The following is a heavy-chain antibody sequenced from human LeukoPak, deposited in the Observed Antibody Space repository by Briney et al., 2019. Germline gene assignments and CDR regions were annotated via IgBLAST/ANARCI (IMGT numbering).Heavy chain of an antibody. CDR3: ARAPGLDGDYFDY. D-gene: IGHD3/OR15-3a*01. J-gene: IGHJ4*02. Sequence: SQTPSLTCTVSGGSISSGGYYWSWIRQHPGKGLEWIGYIYYSGNTYYNPSLKSRVTISVDTSKNQFSLKLSSVTAADTAVYYCARAPGLDGDYFDYWGQGTLVTVSS. CDR2: IYYSGNT. CDR1: GGSISSGGYY. V-gene: IGHV4-31*03.